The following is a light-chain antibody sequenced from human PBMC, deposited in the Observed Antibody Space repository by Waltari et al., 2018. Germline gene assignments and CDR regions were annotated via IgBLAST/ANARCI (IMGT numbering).Light chain of an antibody. CDR3: SSYAGYSAVV. V-gene: IGLV2-14*01. Sequence: QSALTQPASVSGSPGQSITISCTGTSSDVGGYNYVSWYQHHPGKAPKLIIYEVSRWPSGVSNRFSGSKSGNTASLTISGLQAEDDADYYCSSYAGYSAVVFGGGTKVTVL. CDR1: SSDVGGYNY. CDR2: EVS. J-gene: IGLJ2*01.